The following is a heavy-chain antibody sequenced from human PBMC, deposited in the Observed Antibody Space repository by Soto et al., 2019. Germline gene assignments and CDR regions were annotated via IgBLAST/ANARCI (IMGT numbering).Heavy chain of an antibody. V-gene: IGHV6-1*01. Sequence: QVQLQQSGPGLVKPSQTLSLTCAISGENVSTNSATWDWIRQSPSRGLEWLGRTYYRSKWYHDYADSVKGRITIIADTTNDQRSLQLNSVTTDDTAVYYCARLIGDSWLDSWGQGTLVTVSS. CDR3: ARLIGDSWLDS. J-gene: IGHJ5*01. CDR2: TYYRSKWYH. D-gene: IGHD2-8*01. CDR1: GENVSTNSAT.